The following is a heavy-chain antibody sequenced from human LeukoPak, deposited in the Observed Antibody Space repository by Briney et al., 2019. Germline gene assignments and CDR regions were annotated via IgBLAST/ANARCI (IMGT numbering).Heavy chain of an antibody. J-gene: IGHJ6*03. D-gene: IGHD3-16*01. CDR3: ALARGDYDYYYYMDV. V-gene: IGHV1-69*05. Sequence: GASVKVSCKASGGTFSSYAISWVRQAPGQGLEWMGGIIPIFGTANYAQKFQGRVTITTDESTSTAYMELSSLRSEDTAVYYCALARGDYDYYYYMDVWGKGTTVTVSS. CDR1: GGTFSSYA. CDR2: IIPIFGTA.